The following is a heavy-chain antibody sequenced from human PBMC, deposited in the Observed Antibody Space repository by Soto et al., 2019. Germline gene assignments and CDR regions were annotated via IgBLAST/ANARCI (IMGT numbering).Heavy chain of an antibody. CDR1: GFTFSAFA. J-gene: IGHJ4*02. Sequence: PGGSLRLSCTVSGFTFSAFAMYWVRQAPGKGLEWVALISYDGTNEDYAESVRGRFTTSRDNSKNTLYLDMNSLRAEDTALYYCAKNGLDNSPSAIDSWGPGTLVTVSS. CDR2: ISYDGTNE. CDR3: AKNGLDNSPSAIDS. V-gene: IGHV3-30*18. D-gene: IGHD2-8*01.